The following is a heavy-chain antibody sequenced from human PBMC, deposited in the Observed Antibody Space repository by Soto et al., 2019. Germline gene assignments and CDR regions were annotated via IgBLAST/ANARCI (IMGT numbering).Heavy chain of an antibody. Sequence: SETLSLTCAVYGGSFSGYYWSWISQPPGKGLEWIGEINHSGSTNYNPSLKSRDTISVDTSKNKFSLKLSAVTAADTAVYYYTRGGYCSGGSCRYYYYYGMDLWRQGTTVTVSS. D-gene: IGHD2-15*01. J-gene: IGHJ6*02. CDR2: INHSGST. V-gene: IGHV4-34*01. CDR1: GGSFSGYY. CDR3: TRGGYCSGGSCRYYYYYGMDL.